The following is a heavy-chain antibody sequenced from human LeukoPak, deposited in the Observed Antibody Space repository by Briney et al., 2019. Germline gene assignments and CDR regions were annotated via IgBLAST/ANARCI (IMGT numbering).Heavy chain of an antibody. J-gene: IGHJ6*03. D-gene: IGHD3-10*01. CDR2: INHSGST. Sequence: SETLSLTCAVYGGSFSRYYWSWIRQPPGKGLEWIGEINHSGSTNYNPSLKSRVTISVDTSKNQISLKLNSVTAADTAVYYCARQSSDYGSGTYSYYMDVWGKGTTVTISS. CDR3: ARQSSDYGSGTYSYYMDV. CDR1: GGSFSRYY. V-gene: IGHV4-34*01.